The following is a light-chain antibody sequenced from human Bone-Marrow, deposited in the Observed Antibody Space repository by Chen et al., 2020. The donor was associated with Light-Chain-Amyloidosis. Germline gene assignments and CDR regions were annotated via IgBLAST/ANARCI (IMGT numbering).Light chain of an antibody. CDR1: QSVLYSSNNNNY. Sequence: DIVMTQSPDSLAVSLGERATINCKSSQSVLYSSNNNNYLAWYQHKPGQPPKLLIYWASTRQFGVPDRFSGSGSGTDFTLTISSLQAEDVAVYYCQQYYSTPITFGHGTRLEIK. J-gene: IGKJ5*01. V-gene: IGKV4-1*01. CDR3: QQYYSTPIT. CDR2: WAS.